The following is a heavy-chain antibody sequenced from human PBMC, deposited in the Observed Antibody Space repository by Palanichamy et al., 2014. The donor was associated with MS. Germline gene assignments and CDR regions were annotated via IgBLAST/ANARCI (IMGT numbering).Heavy chain of an antibody. CDR2: IYYSGST. J-gene: IGHJ2*01. CDR3: AREFGERGNWYFDL. V-gene: IGHV4-30-4*01. Sequence: QLQESGPGLVKPSQTLSLTCTVSGGSISSDDYYWSWIRPAPTGRAVEWIGYIYYSGSTYYNPSLKSRVTISVDTSKNQFSLKLSSVTAADTAVYYCAREFGERGNWYFDLWGRGTLVTVSS. D-gene: IGHD3-10*01. CDR1: GGSISSDDYY.